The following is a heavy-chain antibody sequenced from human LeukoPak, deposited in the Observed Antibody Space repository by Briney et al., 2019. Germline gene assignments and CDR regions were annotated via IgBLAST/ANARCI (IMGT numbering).Heavy chain of an antibody. CDR2: ISGSGGST. CDR3: AKVVATTPDYYMDV. Sequence: GGSLRLSRAASGFTFSSYAMSWVRQAPGKGLEWVSAISGSGGSTYYADSVKGRFTISRDNSKNTLYLQMNSLRAEDTAVYYCAKVVATTPDYYMDVWGKGTTVTVSS. V-gene: IGHV3-23*01. D-gene: IGHD5-12*01. CDR1: GFTFSSYA. J-gene: IGHJ6*03.